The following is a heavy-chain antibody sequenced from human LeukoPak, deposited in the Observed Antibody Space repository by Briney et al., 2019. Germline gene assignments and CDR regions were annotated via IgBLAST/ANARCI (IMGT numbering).Heavy chain of an antibody. V-gene: IGHV1-69*13. D-gene: IGHD3-10*01. CDR3: ARVSISGSYDRDYYYYGMDV. Sequence: SVKVSCKASGGTFSSYAISWVRQAPGQGLEWMGGIIPIFGTANCAQKFQGRVTITADESTSTAYMELSSLRSEDTAVYYCARVSISGSYDRDYYYYGMDVWGQGTTVTVSS. CDR2: IIPIFGTA. J-gene: IGHJ6*02. CDR1: GGTFSSYA.